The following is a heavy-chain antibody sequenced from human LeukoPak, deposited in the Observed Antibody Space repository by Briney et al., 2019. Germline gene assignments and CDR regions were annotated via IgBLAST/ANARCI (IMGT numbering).Heavy chain of an antibody. CDR1: GFTFSDYY. J-gene: IGHJ5*02. CDR2: ISSSSDYT. CDR3: ARPPYSSSWDPGWFDP. D-gene: IGHD6-13*01. Sequence: PGGSLRLSCVASGFTFSDYYMSWLRQAAGKGLEWVSYISSSSDYTNYADSVRGRFTISRDNAKNSLYLQMNSLRAEDTAVYYCARPPYSSSWDPGWFDPWGQGTLITVSS. V-gene: IGHV3-11*06.